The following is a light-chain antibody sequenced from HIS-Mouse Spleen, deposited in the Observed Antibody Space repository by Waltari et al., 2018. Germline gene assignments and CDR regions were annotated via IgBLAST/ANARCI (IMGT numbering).Light chain of an antibody. CDR1: QGISKY. CDR2: AAS. CDR3: LQHNSYPLT. J-gene: IGKJ4*01. Sequence: DIQMTQSPSAMSASVGDRVTITCRASQGISKYLAWFQQKPGKVPKSLIYAASSLQSGGPSRFSGSGSGTEFTLTISSLQPEDFATYYCLQHNSYPLTFGGGTKVEIK. V-gene: IGKV1-17*03.